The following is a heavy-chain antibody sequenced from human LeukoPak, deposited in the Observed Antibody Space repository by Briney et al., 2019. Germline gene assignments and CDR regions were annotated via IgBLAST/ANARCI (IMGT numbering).Heavy chain of an antibody. D-gene: IGHD2-8*01. CDR3: ALGVYYYGMDV. Sequence: GASVKVSCKASGGTFSSYAISWVRQAPGQGLEWMGGIIPTFGTANYAQKFQGGVTITADESTSTAYMELSSLRSEDTAVYYCALGVYYYGMDVWGQGTTVTVSS. CDR2: IIPTFGTA. J-gene: IGHJ6*02. CDR1: GGTFSSYA. V-gene: IGHV1-69*13.